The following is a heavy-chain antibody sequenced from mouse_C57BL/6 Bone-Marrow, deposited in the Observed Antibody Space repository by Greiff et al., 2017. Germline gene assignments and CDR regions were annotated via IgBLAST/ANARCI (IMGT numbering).Heavy chain of an antibody. D-gene: IGHD2-4*01. CDR2: IRNKANNHAT. CDR1: GFTFSDAW. J-gene: IGHJ3*01. CDR3: TRKDYYDYDSFAY. V-gene: IGHV6-6*01. Sequence: EVKLMESGGGLVQPGGSMKLSCAASGFTFSDAWMDWVRQSPEKGLEWVAEIRNKANNHATYYAESVKGRFTISRDDSKSSVYLQMNSLRAEDTGIYYCTRKDYYDYDSFAYWGQGTLVTVSA.